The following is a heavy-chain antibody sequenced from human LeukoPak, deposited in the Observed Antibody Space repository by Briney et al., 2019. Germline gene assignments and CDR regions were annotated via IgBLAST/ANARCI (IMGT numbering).Heavy chain of an antibody. J-gene: IGHJ4*02. Sequence: SQTLSLTCTVSGDSISSGDHYWSWIRQPPGKGLEWIGYIHCSGSTYYNPSLKSRVIISGDMSKNQFSLSLNSLTAADSAMYYCARAAAGTNSWYYFDYWGQGTLVTVSS. CDR2: IHCSGST. V-gene: IGHV4-30-4*01. CDR3: ARAAAGTNSWYYFDY. D-gene: IGHD6-19*01. CDR1: GDSISSGDHY.